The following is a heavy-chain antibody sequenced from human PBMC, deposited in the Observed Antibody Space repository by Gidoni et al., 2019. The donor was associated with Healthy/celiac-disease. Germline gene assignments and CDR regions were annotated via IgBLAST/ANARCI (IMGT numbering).Heavy chain of an antibody. V-gene: IGHV4-30-4*01. CDR1: GGPLSRGDYY. D-gene: IGHD2-2*02. CDR3: ARYAYCSSTSCYTGGPHDAFDI. J-gene: IGHJ3*02. CDR2: IYYSGST. Sequence: QVQLQASAPALVKPSQTPSLTCNVSGGPLSRGDYYWSWTRQPPGKGLEWIGYIYYSGSTYYNPSLKSRVTISVDTSKNQFSLKLSSVTAADTAVYYCARYAYCSSTSCYTGGPHDAFDIWGQGTMVTVSS.